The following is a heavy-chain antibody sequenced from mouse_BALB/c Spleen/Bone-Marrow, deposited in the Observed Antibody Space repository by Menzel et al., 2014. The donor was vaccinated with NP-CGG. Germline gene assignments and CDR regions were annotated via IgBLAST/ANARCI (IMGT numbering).Heavy chain of an antibody. V-gene: IGHV4-1*02. CDR1: GFDFSRFW. D-gene: IGHD1-2*01. CDR2: INPDSITI. Sequence: DVKLVESGGGLVQPGGSLKLSCAASGFDFSRFWMTWVRQAPGKGLEWIGEINPDSITINYTPSLRDKFIISRDNAKNTLYLQMGKVRSEDTALYYCARLHYYGYVAYWGQGTSVTVSS. CDR3: ARLHYYGYVAY. J-gene: IGHJ4*01.